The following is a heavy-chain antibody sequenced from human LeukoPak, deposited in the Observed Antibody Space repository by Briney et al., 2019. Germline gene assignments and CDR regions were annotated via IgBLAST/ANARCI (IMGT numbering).Heavy chain of an antibody. J-gene: IGHJ4*02. Sequence: GGSLRLSCAASGFTFDDYGMSWVRQAPGKGLEWVSGINWNGGSTGYADSVKGRFTISRDNAKNSLYLQMNSLRAEDTALYYCARVKADSGSYYESYFFGYYFDYWGQGTLVTVSS. V-gene: IGHV3-20*04. CDR1: GFTFDDYG. CDR2: INWNGGST. D-gene: IGHD1-26*01. CDR3: ARVKADSGSYYESYFFGYYFDY.